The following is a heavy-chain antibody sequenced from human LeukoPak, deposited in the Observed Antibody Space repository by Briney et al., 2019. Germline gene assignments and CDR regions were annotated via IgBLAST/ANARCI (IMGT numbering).Heavy chain of an antibody. CDR1: GYTFTGYI. CDR3: ARGQLLWFGESTYGGYGY. J-gene: IGHJ4*02. Sequence: ASVKVSCKASGYTFTGYIMHWVRQAPGQGLEWMGWISAYNGNTNYAQKLQGRVTMTTDTSTSTAYMELRSLRSDDTAVYYCARGQLLWFGESTYGGYGYWGQGTLVTVSS. D-gene: IGHD3-10*01. V-gene: IGHV1-18*04. CDR2: ISAYNGNT.